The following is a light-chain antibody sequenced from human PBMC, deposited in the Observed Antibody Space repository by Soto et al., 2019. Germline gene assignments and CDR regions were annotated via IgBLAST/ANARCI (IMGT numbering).Light chain of an antibody. CDR2: GAS. V-gene: IGKV3-15*01. CDR1: QSVPSN. CDR3: HQYNNWPPWT. Sequence: EIVLTQSPATLSLSLGERATLSCRASQSVPSNLAWYQQKPGQAPRLLIYGASTRATGIPARFSGSGSGTEFTLTISSLQSEDYAVYYCHQYNNWPPWTFGQGTKVDIK. J-gene: IGKJ1*01.